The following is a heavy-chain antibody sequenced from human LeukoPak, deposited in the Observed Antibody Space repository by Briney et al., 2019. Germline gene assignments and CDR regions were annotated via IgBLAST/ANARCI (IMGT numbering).Heavy chain of an antibody. V-gene: IGHV3-33*01. Sequence: GGSLRLSCAASGFTFSSYGMHWVRQAPGKGLEWVAVIWYDGSNKYYADSVKGRFTISRDNAKNSLYLQMNSLRDEDTAVYYCARDLKSYDFWSAYGMDVWGQGTTVTVSS. CDR2: IWYDGSNK. CDR3: ARDLKSYDFWSAYGMDV. CDR1: GFTFSSYG. D-gene: IGHD3-3*01. J-gene: IGHJ6*02.